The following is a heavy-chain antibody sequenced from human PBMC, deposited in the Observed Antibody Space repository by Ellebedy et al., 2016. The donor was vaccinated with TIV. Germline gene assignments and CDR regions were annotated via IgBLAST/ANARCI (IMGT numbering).Heavy chain of an antibody. V-gene: IGHV3-74*01. Sequence: GDSLKISCAASGFIFSHYWMYWLRQASGKGLVWVSRITDDGSSATYADSVKGRFTISSDNPNNSLYLQMNSLRAEDTAVYYCAREAVVVNHDDAFDMWGQGTMVTVSS. D-gene: IGHD3-22*01. CDR2: ITDDGSSA. CDR1: GFIFSHYW. J-gene: IGHJ3*02. CDR3: AREAVVVNHDDAFDM.